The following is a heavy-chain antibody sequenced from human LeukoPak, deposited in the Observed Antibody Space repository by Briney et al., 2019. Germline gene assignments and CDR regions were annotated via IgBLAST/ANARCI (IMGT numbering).Heavy chain of an antibody. CDR3: ARSNWGVALVLL. Sequence: SETLSLTCTVSGGSISGYYWSWIRQPPGKGLEWIGYIYHSGSTNYNPSLKSRVTLSVDTSRNQFSLNLSSMTAADTAVYYCARSNWGVALVLLWGQGTLATVSS. CDR1: GGSISGYY. CDR2: IYHSGST. V-gene: IGHV4-59*01. J-gene: IGHJ4*02. D-gene: IGHD7-27*01.